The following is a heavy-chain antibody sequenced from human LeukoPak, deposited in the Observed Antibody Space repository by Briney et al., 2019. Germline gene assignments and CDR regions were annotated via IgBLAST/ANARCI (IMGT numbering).Heavy chain of an antibody. CDR1: GYTFTSYD. J-gene: IGHJ5*02. D-gene: IGHD6-13*01. V-gene: IGHV1-8*01. CDR2: MNPNSGNT. CDR3: ARVYFQQLVSFSFGFDP. Sequence: ASVKVFCKASGYTFTSYDINWVRQATGQGLEWMGWMNPNSGNTGYAQKFQGRVTMTRNTSISTAYMELSSLRSEDTAVYYCARVYFQQLVSFSFGFDPWGQGTLVTVSS.